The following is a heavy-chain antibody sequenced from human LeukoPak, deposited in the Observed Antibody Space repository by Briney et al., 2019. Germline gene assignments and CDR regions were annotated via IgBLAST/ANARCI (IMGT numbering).Heavy chain of an antibody. D-gene: IGHD1-26*01. V-gene: IGHV3-7*03. CDR2: IRPDASDT. J-gene: IGHJ4*02. CDR1: GFTFRNNW. CDR3: TSISLGANEDY. Sequence: GGSLRLSCAASGFTFRNNWMNWIRQTPGKGLEWVANIRPDASDTGYVDSVKGRFTISRDNAKNLLYLQMNSLRVDDTAVYYCTSISLGANEDYWGQGTRVTVSS.